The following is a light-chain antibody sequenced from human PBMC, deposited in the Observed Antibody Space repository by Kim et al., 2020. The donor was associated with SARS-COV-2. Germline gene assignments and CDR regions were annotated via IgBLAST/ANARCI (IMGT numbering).Light chain of an antibody. CDR3: QQYSSSLT. Sequence: EIVLTQSPDTLSLSPGERASLSCRASEGVSSNYVAWYQQKPGQAPRLLIYNAISRATGIPDRFSGSGFGTDFTLTISSLETEDFAVYYCQQYSSSLTFGGGTKVDIK. CDR2: NAI. V-gene: IGKV3-20*01. J-gene: IGKJ4*02. CDR1: EGVSSNY.